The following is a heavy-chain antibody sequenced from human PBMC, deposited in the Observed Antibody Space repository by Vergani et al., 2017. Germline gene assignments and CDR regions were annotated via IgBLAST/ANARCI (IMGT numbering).Heavy chain of an antibody. CDR3: ARDSPGSVRATAYLFFDY. V-gene: IGHV4-61*02. Sequence: QVQLQESGPGLVKPSQTLSLICTVSGGSISSGSYYWSWIRQPAGKGLEWIGRIYTSGSTNYNPSLKSRVTISVDTSKNQFSLKLSSVTAADTAVYYCARDSPGSVRATAYLFFDYWGQGTLVTVSS. CDR2: IYTSGST. CDR1: GGSISSGSYY. J-gene: IGHJ4*02. D-gene: IGHD1-14*01.